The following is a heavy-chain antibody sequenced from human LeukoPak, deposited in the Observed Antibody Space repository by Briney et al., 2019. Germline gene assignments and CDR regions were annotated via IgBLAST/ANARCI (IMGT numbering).Heavy chain of an antibody. D-gene: IGHD2-2*01. CDR2: TYYRSKWYN. CDR1: GDSVSGTA. J-gene: IGHJ4*02. Sequence: SQTLSLTCAISGDSVSGTAWNWIRQSPSRGLEWLGRTYYRSKWYNDHAVSVKSRITINPDTSKNQFSLQLNSVTPEDTAVYYCARGGREYCTSSSCYFDYWGQGTLVTVSS. V-gene: IGHV6-1*01. CDR3: ARGGREYCTSSSCYFDY.